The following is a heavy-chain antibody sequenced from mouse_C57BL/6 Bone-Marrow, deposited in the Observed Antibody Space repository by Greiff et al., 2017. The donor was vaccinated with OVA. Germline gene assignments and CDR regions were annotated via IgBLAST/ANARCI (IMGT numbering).Heavy chain of an antibody. CDR2: ISSGGSYT. D-gene: IGHD1-1*01. J-gene: IGHJ2*01. CDR3: AKGIHYYGSSPYFDY. CDR1: GFTFSSYG. Sequence: EVQRVESGGDLVKPGGSLKLSCAASGFTFSSYGMSWVRQTPDKRLEWVATISSGGSYTYYPDSVKGRFTISRDNAKNTLYLQMSSLKSEDTAMYYCAKGIHYYGSSPYFDYWGQGTTLTVSS. V-gene: IGHV5-6*01.